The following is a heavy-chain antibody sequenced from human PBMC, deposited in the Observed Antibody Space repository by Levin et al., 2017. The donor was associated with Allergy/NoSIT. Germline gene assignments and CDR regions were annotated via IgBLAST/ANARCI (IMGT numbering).Heavy chain of an antibody. V-gene: IGHV5-51*01. CDR3: VRRPARAAVLGI. D-gene: IGHD2-2*01. CDR1: GYSITSYW. Sequence: GGSLRLSCEGSGYSITSYWVAWVRQMPGKGLEWMGINYPGDADTRYSPSFQGQVTISSDNSITTAYLQWSSLTAPDTAMYYCVRRPARAAVLGIWGQETMVAISS. CDR2: NYPGDADT. J-gene: IGHJ3*02.